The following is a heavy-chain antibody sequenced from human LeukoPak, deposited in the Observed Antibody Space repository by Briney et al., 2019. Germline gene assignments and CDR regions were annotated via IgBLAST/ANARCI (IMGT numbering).Heavy chain of an antibody. J-gene: IGHJ4*02. CDR3: ARNASDSGTSYFDY. V-gene: IGHV4-39*01. CDR2: IYYSGST. Sequence: PSETLSLTCTVSGGSISSSTSYWGWIRQPPGKELEWIGSIYYSGSTSYNPSLKSRVTISVDTSKKQFSLKLDSVTAADTAVYYCARNASDSGTSYFDYWGQGTLVTVSS. CDR1: GGSISSSTSY. D-gene: IGHD1-26*01.